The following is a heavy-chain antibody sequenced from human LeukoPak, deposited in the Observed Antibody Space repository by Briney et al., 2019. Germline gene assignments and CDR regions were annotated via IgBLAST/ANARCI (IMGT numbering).Heavy chain of an antibody. CDR3: ARDPWTNSDYDGFDY. V-gene: IGHV3-30*02. Sequence: GGSLRLSCAASGFTFSSYGMHWVRQAPGKGLEWVAFIRYDGSNKYYADSVKGRFTISRDNAKNSQYPQMNSLRAEDTAVYYCARDPWTNSDYDGFDYWGQGTLVTVSS. CDR1: GFTFSSYG. D-gene: IGHD5-12*01. CDR2: IRYDGSNK. J-gene: IGHJ4*02.